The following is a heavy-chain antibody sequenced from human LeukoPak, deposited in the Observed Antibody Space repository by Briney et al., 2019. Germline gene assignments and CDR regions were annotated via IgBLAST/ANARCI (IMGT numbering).Heavy chain of an antibody. CDR1: GYTFTSYG. V-gene: IGHV1-18*01. CDR3: ARGYSSSRSAEYFQH. CDR2: ISAYNGNT. J-gene: IGHJ1*01. Sequence: ASVNVSCKASGYTFTSYGISWVRQAPGQGREWMGWISAYNGNTNYAQNLQRRVTITTDTSTSTAYMELRSLSSDDTAVYYCARGYSSSRSAEYFQHWGQGTLVTVSS. D-gene: IGHD6-13*01.